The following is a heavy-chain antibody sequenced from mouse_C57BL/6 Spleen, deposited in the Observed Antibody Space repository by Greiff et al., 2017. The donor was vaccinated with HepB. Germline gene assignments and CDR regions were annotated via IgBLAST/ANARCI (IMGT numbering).Heavy chain of an antibody. D-gene: IGHD2-5*01. V-gene: IGHV1-62-2*01. J-gene: IGHJ3*01. CDR3: ARHEEDSTWFAY. CDR2: FYPGSGSI. CDR1: GYTFTEYT. Sequence: VKLMESGAELVKPGASVKLSCKASGYTFTEYTIHWVKQRSGQGLEWIGWFYPGSGSIKYNEKFKDKATLTADISSSTVYMELSRLTSEDSAVYFCARHEEDSTWFAYWGQGTLVTVSA.